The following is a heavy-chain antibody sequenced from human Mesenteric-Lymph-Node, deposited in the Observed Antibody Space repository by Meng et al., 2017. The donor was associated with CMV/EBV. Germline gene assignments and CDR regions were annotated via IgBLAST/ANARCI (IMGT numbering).Heavy chain of an antibody. CDR2: IWKDGNTI. CDR3: ARDTPHNAFEP. D-gene: IGHD2-15*01. CDR1: GFTFSDHW. Sequence: GESLKISCVASGFTFSDHWMGWVRQAPGKGLEWVADIWKDGNTIWYFDSVKGRFTISRDNAKNSLFLQMNSLRVEDTAVYYCARDTPHNAFEPWGHGTLVTVSS. V-gene: IGHV3-7*01. J-gene: IGHJ5*02.